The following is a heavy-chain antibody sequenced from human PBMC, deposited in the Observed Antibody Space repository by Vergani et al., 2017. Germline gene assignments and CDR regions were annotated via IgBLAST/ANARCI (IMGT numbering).Heavy chain of an antibody. CDR1: GGSISPYY. J-gene: IGHJ6*02. D-gene: IGHD3-10*01. V-gene: IGHV4-4*07. Sequence: QVQLQESGPGLVKPSETLSLTCIVSGGSISPYYWSWIRQPAGKGLEWIGYIYSTGSTNYNPSLKSRVTILVDRSKSQLSLKLTSVTAGDTAVYFCARELSYYYGSGSDDYNPYYYEGMDVWGPGTTVTVSS. CDR3: ARELSYYYGSGSDDYNPYYYEGMDV. CDR2: IYSTGST.